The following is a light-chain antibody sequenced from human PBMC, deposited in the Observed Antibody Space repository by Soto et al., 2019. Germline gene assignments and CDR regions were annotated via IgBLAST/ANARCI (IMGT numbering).Light chain of an antibody. CDR2: DPS. CDR3: QQRSDWSIT. J-gene: IGKJ5*01. Sequence: DIVLTQSPATLSLSPGERATLSCRASQSVSSSYLAWYQQKPGQAPRLLIYDPSNRATGIPARFSGSGSGTDFTLTISSLEPEDFAVYYCQQRSDWSITFGQGTRLEI. CDR1: QSVSSSY. V-gene: IGKV3-11*01.